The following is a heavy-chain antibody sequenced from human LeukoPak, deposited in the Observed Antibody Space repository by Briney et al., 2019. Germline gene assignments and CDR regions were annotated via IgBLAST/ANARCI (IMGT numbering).Heavy chain of an antibody. J-gene: IGHJ5*02. D-gene: IGHD4-23*01. CDR3: ARDPDYGGNA. V-gene: IGHV1-69*01. CDR1: GGTFSSYA. Sequence: SVKVSCKASGGTFSSYAISWVRQAPGQGLEWMGGIIPIFGTANYAQEFQGRVTITADESTSTAYMELSSLRSEDTAVYYCARDPDYGGNAWGQGTLVTVSS. CDR2: IIPIFGTA.